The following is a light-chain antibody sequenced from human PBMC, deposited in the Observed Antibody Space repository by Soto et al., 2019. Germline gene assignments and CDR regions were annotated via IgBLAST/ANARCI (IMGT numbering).Light chain of an antibody. CDR1: QTIATH. CDR3: QQTYSTPRT. J-gene: IGKJ2*01. CDR2: AAS. V-gene: IGKV1-39*01. Sequence: DIQMTQSPSSVSASVGDTVTITCRASQTIATHLHWYQQKPGQAPKLLIYAASNLQSGVPSRFSGSGSGADFALTISSLQPGDSATYYCQQTYSTPRTFGQGTKLEIK.